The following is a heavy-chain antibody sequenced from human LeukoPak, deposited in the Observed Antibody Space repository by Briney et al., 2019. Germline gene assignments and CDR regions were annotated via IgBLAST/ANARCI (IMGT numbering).Heavy chain of an antibody. D-gene: IGHD3-10*02. J-gene: IGHJ6*04. Sequence: GGSLTLSCAASGFTFNSYEMNWVRHAPGKGLEWVAYINKNGGTINYPNSVKGRFTISRDNAKNSLYLQMNSLRAEDTAVYYCAELGITMIGGVWGKGTTVTISS. CDR1: GFTFNSYE. CDR3: AELGITMIGGV. V-gene: IGHV3-48*03. CDR2: INKNGGTI.